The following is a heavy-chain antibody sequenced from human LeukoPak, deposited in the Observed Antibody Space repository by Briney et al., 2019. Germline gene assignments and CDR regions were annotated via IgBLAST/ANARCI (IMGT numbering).Heavy chain of an antibody. J-gene: IGHJ5*02. CDR2: IWYDGSNK. V-gene: IGHV3-33*01. CDR1: GFTFSSYG. CDR3: ARDLLSGYYSS. D-gene: IGHD3-22*01. Sequence: GGSLRLSCAASGFTFSSYGMRWVRQAPGKGLEWVAVIWYDGSNKYYADSMKGRFTISKDNSKNTLYLQMNSLRAEDTAVYYCARDLLSGYYSSWGQGTLVTVSS.